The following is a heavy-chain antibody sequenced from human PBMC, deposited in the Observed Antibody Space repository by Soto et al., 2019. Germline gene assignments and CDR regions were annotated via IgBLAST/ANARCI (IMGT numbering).Heavy chain of an antibody. CDR2: ISGSGAYT. Sequence: GGSLRLSCAASGFTFSTYAMNWVRQPPGKGLEWVSSISGSGAYTYYADSVQGRFTISRDNSKNTLNLQMNSLRAEDTAVYYCPRPRNQYSTKYYFDYWGQGTLVTVSS. V-gene: IGHV3-23*01. J-gene: IGHJ4*02. D-gene: IGHD2-2*01. CDR3: PRPRNQYSTKYYFDY. CDR1: GFTFSTYA.